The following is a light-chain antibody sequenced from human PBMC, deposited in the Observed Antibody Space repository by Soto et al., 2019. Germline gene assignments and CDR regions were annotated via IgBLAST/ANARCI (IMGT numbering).Light chain of an antibody. Sequence: EIVLTQSPGTLSLSPGERATLSCRASQSISSSYLAWYQQRPGQAPRLLIFGASYRATGIPDRFSGSGSGTDFTLTISRLEPEAFAVYYCQPYSSSPPAFTFGPGTTVD. CDR3: QPYSSSPPAFT. V-gene: IGKV3-20*01. CDR1: QSISSSY. CDR2: GAS. J-gene: IGKJ3*01.